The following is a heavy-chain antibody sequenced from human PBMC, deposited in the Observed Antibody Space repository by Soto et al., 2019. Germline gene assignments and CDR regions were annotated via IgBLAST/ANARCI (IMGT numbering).Heavy chain of an antibody. V-gene: IGHV3-23*01. CDR1: GFTFDTYT. CDR3: TKDRHPDGIWTFDF. CDR2: LGGGGDT. Sequence: GSLRLSCAASGFTFDTYTMNWVRQAPGKGLEWVSALGGGGDTHYAESVKGRFTISRDYSKNILLLQMNSLRDEDSAIYYCTKDRHPDGIWTFDFWGQGTLVIVSS. D-gene: IGHD3-9*01. J-gene: IGHJ4*02.